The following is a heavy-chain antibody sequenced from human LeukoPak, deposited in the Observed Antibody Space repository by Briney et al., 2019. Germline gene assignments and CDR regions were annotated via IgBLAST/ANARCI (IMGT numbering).Heavy chain of an antibody. D-gene: IGHD3-16*01. Sequence: SETLSLTCTVSGVSINSGNYYWTWVRQPAGKGLEWIGRIFTSGTTNYNPSLKSRATISLDASTTQFSLKLYSVTAADTAVYFCARVGGTNNWFDPWGQGTLVTVSS. V-gene: IGHV4-61*02. CDR2: IFTSGTT. CDR3: ARVGGTNNWFDP. J-gene: IGHJ5*02. CDR1: GVSINSGNYY.